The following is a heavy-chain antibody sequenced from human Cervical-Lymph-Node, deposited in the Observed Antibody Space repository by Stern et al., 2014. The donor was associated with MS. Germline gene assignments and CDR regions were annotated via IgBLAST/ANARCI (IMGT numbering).Heavy chain of an antibody. CDR3: GREVALTAGLLGF. Sequence: EQLVQSGAEVKKPGESLKLACTGSGYSFSSYWIAWVRQMPGKGLEWVGMIFPSDSETRYSPSFEGQVTSSVDKSTSTAYLHWSSLKASDTARYYCGREVALTAGLLGFWGQGTQVIVS. CDR2: IFPSDSET. CDR1: GYSFSSYW. V-gene: IGHV5-51*01. D-gene: IGHD3-22*01. J-gene: IGHJ4*02.